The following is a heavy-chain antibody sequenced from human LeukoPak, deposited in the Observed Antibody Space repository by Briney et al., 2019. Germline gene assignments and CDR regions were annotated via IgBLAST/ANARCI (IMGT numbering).Heavy chain of an antibody. Sequence: GGSLRLSCAASGFTFSSYAMSWVRQAPGKGLEWVSAISGSGGSTYYADSVKGRFTISRDNSKNTLYLQMNSVRAEDTAVYYCATFKIIVVVPAARHNWFDPWGQGTLVTVSS. CDR2: ISGSGGST. D-gene: IGHD2-2*01. CDR1: GFTFSSYA. J-gene: IGHJ5*02. CDR3: ATFKIIVVVPAARHNWFDP. V-gene: IGHV3-23*01.